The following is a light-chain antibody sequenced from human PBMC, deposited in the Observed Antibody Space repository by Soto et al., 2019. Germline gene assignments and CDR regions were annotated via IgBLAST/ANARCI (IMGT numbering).Light chain of an antibody. J-gene: IGKJ1*01. CDR2: AAS. Sequence: EVVLTQSPVTLSLSPGERATLSCRASQSVRSNLAWYPQKPGQAPRLLIYAASTRAGGVPARFSGGGAGTDCTLTITSLQSEDFAVDYCHQYNGWTRTFGQGTKVDIK. V-gene: IGKV3-15*01. CDR3: HQYNGWTRT. CDR1: QSVRSN.